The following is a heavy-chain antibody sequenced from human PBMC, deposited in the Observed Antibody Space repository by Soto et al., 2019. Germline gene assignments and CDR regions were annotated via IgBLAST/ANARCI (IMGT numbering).Heavy chain of an antibody. CDR2: INHSGST. J-gene: IGHJ4*02. Sequence: SETLSLTCAVYGGSFSGYYWAWIRQPPGKGLEWIGEINHSGSTNYNPSLKSRVTISVDTSKNQFSLKLSSVTAADTAVYYCARLVYCSGGNCYAFDYWGQGTLVTVSS. D-gene: IGHD2-15*01. CDR1: GGSFSGYY. CDR3: ARLVYCSGGNCYAFDY. V-gene: IGHV4-34*01.